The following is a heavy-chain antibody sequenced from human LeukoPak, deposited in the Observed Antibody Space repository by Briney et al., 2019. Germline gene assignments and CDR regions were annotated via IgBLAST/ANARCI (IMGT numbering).Heavy chain of an antibody. CDR1: GFTFSSYG. CDR2: ISYDGSNK. V-gene: IGHV3-30*18. D-gene: IGHD2-15*01. Sequence: GGSLRLSCAASGFTFSSYGMHWVRQAPGKGLEWVAVISYDGSNKYYADSVKGRFTISRDNSKNTLYLQMNSLRAEDAAVYYCAKDATGYFDYWGQGTLVTVSS. J-gene: IGHJ4*02. CDR3: AKDATGYFDY.